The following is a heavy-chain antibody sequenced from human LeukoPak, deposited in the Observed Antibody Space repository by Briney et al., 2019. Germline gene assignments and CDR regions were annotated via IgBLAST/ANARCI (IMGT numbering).Heavy chain of an antibody. CDR2: INPNSGGT. Sequence: ASVKVSCKASGYTFTGYYMHWVRQAPGQGLEWMGRINPNSGGTNYAQKFQGRVTMTRDTSISTAYMELSRLRSDDTAVYYCEYYDILTGLSYWGQGTLVTVSS. CDR1: GYTFTGYY. D-gene: IGHD3-9*01. CDR3: EYYDILTGLSY. V-gene: IGHV1-2*06. J-gene: IGHJ4*02.